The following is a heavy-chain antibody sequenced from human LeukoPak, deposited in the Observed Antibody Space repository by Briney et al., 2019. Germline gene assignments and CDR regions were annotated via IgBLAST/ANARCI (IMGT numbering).Heavy chain of an antibody. CDR2: IYYSGST. V-gene: IGHV4-39*07. CDR1: GGSISSSSYY. J-gene: IGHJ4*02. CDR3: ARGTWSSSIDY. Sequence: SETLSLTCTVSGGSISSSSYYWGWIRQPPGKGLEWIGSIYYSGSTYYNPSLKSRVTISVDTSKNQFSLKLSSVTAADTAVYYCARGTWSSSIDYWGQGTLVTVSS. D-gene: IGHD6-6*01.